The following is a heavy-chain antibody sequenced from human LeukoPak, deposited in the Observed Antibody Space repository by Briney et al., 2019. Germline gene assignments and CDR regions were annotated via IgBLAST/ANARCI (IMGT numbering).Heavy chain of an antibody. Sequence: PSETLSLTCSVSGGSISSYYWSWIRQPPGKGLEWIGEINHSGSTNYNPSLKSRVTISVDTSKNQFSLKLSSVTAADTAVYYCATRTYYYGMDVWGQGTTVTVSS. D-gene: IGHD1-1*01. CDR1: GGSISSYY. J-gene: IGHJ6*02. CDR3: ATRTYYYGMDV. V-gene: IGHV4-34*01. CDR2: INHSGST.